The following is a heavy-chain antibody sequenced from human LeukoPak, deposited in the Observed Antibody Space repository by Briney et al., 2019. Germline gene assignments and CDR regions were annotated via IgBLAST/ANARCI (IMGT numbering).Heavy chain of an antibody. Sequence: ASVRVSCKASGYLFINYGISWLRQAPGQGPECMGWISPYSGNTDYAQKLQGRVTMTTDTSTTTAYMELRSLRFDDTAVYYCARTSGVSVAGSPYYFDFWGQGTLISVSS. V-gene: IGHV1-18*01. CDR3: ARTSGVSVAGSPYYFDF. CDR2: ISPYSGNT. D-gene: IGHD6-19*01. J-gene: IGHJ4*02. CDR1: GYLFINYG.